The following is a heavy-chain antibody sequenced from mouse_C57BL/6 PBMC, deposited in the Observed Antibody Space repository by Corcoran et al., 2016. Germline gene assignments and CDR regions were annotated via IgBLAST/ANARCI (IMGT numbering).Heavy chain of an antibody. D-gene: IGHD1-1*01. CDR2: IYPGDGDT. CDR1: GYAFSSYW. J-gene: IGHJ4*01. V-gene: IGHV1-80*01. CDR3: ARRDYGSSLYAMDY. Sequence: QVQLQQSGAELVKPGASVKISCKASGYAFSSYWMNWVKQRPGKGLEWIGQIYPGDGDTNYNGKFKGKATLTADKSSSTAYMQLSSLTSEDSAVYFCARRDYGSSLYAMDYGGQGTSVTVSS.